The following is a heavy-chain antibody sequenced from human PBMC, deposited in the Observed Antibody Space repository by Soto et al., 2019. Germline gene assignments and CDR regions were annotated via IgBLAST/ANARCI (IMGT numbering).Heavy chain of an antibody. CDR1: GYTFTSYA. Sequence: ASVKVSWKASGYTFTSYAMHWVRQAPGERLEGMGWINAGNGNTKYSQKFQGRFTITRDTSASTAYMELSSLRSEDTAVYYCARDQFHYYDLLTGYYPIYYYYGMDVWGQGTTVTVSS. D-gene: IGHD3-9*01. V-gene: IGHV1-3*01. J-gene: IGHJ6*02. CDR3: ARDQFHYYDLLTGYYPIYYYYGMDV. CDR2: INAGNGNT.